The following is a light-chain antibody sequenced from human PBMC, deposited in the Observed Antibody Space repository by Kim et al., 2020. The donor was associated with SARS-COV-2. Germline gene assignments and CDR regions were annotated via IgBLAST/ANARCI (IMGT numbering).Light chain of an antibody. V-gene: IGKV1-27*01. CDR1: QGISSS. CDR2: AAS. Sequence: ASVGARVPITCRASQGISSSLAWYPPKPGTVPKLLIYAASALQPGVPSRFSGSESGTDFTLTISSLQPEDVATYYCQQYNIGPDTFGQGTRLEIK. J-gene: IGKJ5*01. CDR3: QQYNIGPDT.